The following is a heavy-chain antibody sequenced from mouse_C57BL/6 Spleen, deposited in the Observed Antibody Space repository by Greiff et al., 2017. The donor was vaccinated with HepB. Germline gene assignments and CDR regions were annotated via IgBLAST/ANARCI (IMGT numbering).Heavy chain of an antibody. V-gene: IGHV1-78*01. D-gene: IGHD1-1*01. CDR3: ARPGRDYYGSSYGFAY. CDR1: GYTFTDHT. J-gene: IGHJ3*01. Sequence: QVQLQQSDAELVKPGASVKISCKVSGYTFTDHTIHWMKQRPEQGLEWIGYIYPRDGSTKYNEKFKGKATLTADKSSSTAYMQLNSLTSEDSAVYFCARPGRDYYGSSYGFAYWGQGTLVTVSA. CDR2: IYPRDGST.